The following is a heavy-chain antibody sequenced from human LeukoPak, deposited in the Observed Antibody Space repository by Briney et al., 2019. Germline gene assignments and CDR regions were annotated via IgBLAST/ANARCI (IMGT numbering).Heavy chain of an antibody. CDR3: ARDDSGYSYGTFDY. D-gene: IGHD5-18*01. CDR2: IYTSGST. Sequence: PSETLSLTCTVSGGSISSYYWSWIRQPAGKGLEWIGRIYTSGSTNYNPSVKSRVTMSVDTSKNQFSLKLSSVTAADTAVYYCARDDSGYSYGTFDYWGQGTLVTVSS. CDR1: GGSISSYY. V-gene: IGHV4-4*07. J-gene: IGHJ4*02.